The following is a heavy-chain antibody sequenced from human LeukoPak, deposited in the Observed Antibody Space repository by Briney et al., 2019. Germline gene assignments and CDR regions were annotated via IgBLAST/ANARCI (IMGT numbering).Heavy chain of an antibody. CDR2: IYSGGST. D-gene: IGHD6-13*01. Sequence: GGSLRLSCAASGFTFTSYSMNWVRQAPGKGLEWVSVIYSGGSTYYADSVKGRFTISRDNSKNTLYLQMNSLRAEDTAVYYCAGRSSWTLYLDYWGQGTLVTVSS. J-gene: IGHJ4*02. CDR3: AGRSSWTLYLDY. CDR1: GFTFTSYS. V-gene: IGHV3-53*01.